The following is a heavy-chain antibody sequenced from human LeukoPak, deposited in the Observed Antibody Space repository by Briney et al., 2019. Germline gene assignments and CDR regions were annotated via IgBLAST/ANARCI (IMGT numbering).Heavy chain of an antibody. CDR3: ASGYSYGYGFNYFDY. V-gene: IGHV1-69*05. CDR1: GGTFISYA. CDR2: IIPIFGTA. Sequence: SVRVSCKASGGTFISYAISWVGQAPGQGLEWMGGIIPIFGTANYAQKFQGRVTITTDESTSTAYMELSSLRSEDTAVYYCASGYSYGYGFNYFDYWGQGTLVTVSS. D-gene: IGHD5-18*01. J-gene: IGHJ4*02.